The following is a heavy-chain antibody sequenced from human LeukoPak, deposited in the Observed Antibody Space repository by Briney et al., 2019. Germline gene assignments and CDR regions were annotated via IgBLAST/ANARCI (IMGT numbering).Heavy chain of an antibody. CDR3: ARGGGYYGSGSYFY. CDR1: GGSISSGDYY. CDR2: IYYSGST. Sequence: SQTLSLTCTVSGGSISSGDYYWSWIRQPPGKGLEWIGYIYYSGSTYYNPSLKSRVTISVDTSKNQFCLKLSSLTAADTAVYYCARGGGYYGSGSYFYWGQGTLVTVSS. V-gene: IGHV4-30-4*01. D-gene: IGHD3-10*01. J-gene: IGHJ4*02.